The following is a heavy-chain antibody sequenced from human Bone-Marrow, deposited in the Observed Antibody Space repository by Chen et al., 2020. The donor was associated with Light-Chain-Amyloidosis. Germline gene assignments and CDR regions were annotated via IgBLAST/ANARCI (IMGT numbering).Heavy chain of an antibody. D-gene: IGHD3-10*01. Sequence: QVQLVQSGAEVKKPGSSVKVSCEASGTTFNNYAFDWVRQAPGQGLEWMGKIIPSFGTTNYAQKFQGRVTITADESTTTIHMELTSLKSEDAAVYYCARARRKSDWELRYFLDVWGNGTTVTVSS. CDR3: ARARRKSDWELRYFLDV. CDR2: IIPSFGTT. J-gene: IGHJ6*03. V-gene: IGHV1-69*13. CDR1: GTTFNNYA.